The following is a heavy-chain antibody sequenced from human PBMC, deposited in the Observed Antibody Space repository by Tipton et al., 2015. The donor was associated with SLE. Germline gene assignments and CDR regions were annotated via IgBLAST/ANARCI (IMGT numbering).Heavy chain of an antibody. J-gene: IGHJ4*01. Sequence: SLRLSCAASGFTFSSYAMNWVRQAPGKGLECVSVISGGGDNTYYADSVKGRFTIPRDNSNNTLYLQMNSLRAEDTAVYYCAKIRSTQVSAASNYWGHGTLVTVSS. CDR3: AKIRSTQVSAASNY. CDR2: ISGGGDNT. CDR1: GFTFSSYA. D-gene: IGHD2-2*01. V-gene: IGHV3-23*01.